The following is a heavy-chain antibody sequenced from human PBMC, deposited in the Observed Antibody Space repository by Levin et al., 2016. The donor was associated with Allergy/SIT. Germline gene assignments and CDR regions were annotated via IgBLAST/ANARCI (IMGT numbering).Heavy chain of an antibody. J-gene: IGHJ3*02. V-gene: IGHV4-34*01. CDR2: INHSGST. D-gene: IGHD1-26*01. Sequence: RQAPGKGLEWIGEINHSGSTNYNPSLKSRVTISVDTSKNQFSLKLSSVTAADTAVYYCARGHRIVGATRAFDIWGQGTMVTVSS. CDR3: ARGHRIVGATRAFDI.